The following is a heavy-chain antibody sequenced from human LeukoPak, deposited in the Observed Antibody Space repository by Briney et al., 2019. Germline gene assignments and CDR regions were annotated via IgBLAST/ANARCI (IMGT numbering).Heavy chain of an antibody. Sequence: GGSLRLSCAASGFTFSSYAMHWVRQAPGKGLEWVAVISYDGSNKYYADSVKGRFTISRDNSKNTLYLQMNSLRAEDTAVYYCARAPSGWLLLFDYWGQGTLVTVSS. CDR1: GFTFSSYA. V-gene: IGHV3-30-3*01. D-gene: IGHD3-22*01. CDR3: ARAPSGWLLLFDY. CDR2: ISYDGSNK. J-gene: IGHJ4*02.